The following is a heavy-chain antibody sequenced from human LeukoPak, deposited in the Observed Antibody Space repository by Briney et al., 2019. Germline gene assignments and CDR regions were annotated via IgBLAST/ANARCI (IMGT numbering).Heavy chain of an antibody. CDR2: IKQDGGER. CDR1: RFTFSDYW. V-gene: IGHV3-7*03. CDR3: ARGGRRYCVGGSCYFGFDS. D-gene: IGHD2-15*01. Sequence: SGGSLRLSCAASRFTFSDYWMTWVRQAQGKGLEWVAHIKQDGGERPYVDSVKGRFTISRDNAKNSLYLQMNSLRAEDTAVYYCARGGRRYCVGGSCYFGFDSWGQGTLVTVSS. J-gene: IGHJ4*02.